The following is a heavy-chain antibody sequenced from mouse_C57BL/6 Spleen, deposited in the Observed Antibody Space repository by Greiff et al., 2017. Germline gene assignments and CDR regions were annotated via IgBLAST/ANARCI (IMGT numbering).Heavy chain of an antibody. CDR1: GYTFTSYW. CDR2: IDPSDSET. V-gene: IGHV1-52*01. D-gene: IGHD3-2*02. CDR3: AGKGVDGSGYEGSLDY. Sequence: VQLQQPGAELVRPGSSVKLSCKASGYTFTSYWMHWVKQRPIQGLEWIGNIDPSDSETHYNQKFKDKATLTVDKSSSTAYMQLSSLTSEDSAVYYCAGKGVDGSGYEGSLDYWGQGTTLTVSS. J-gene: IGHJ2*01.